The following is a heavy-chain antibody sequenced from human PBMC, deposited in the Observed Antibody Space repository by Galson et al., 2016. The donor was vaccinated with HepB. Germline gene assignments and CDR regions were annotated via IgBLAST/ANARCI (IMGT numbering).Heavy chain of an antibody. J-gene: IGHJ6*02. CDR3: ASRAGEYYDNSGYYYYYNYGMDV. CDR2: IIPIFGTA. CDR1: GGTFSNYA. Sequence: SVKVSCKASGGTFSNYAISWVRQAPGQGLEWMGGIIPIFGTANYAQNFQGRVTITADESTSTAYMELSSLRSEDTAVYYCASRAGEYYDNSGYYYYYNYGMDVWGQGTRVTVSS. D-gene: IGHD3-22*01. V-gene: IGHV1-69*13.